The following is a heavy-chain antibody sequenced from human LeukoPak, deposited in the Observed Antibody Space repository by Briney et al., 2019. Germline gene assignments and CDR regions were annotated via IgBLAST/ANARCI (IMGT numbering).Heavy chain of an antibody. V-gene: IGHV3-30-3*01. J-gene: IGHJ4*02. CDR1: GFTFSSYW. Sequence: GGSLRLSCAASGFTFSSYWMSWVRQAPGKGLEWVAVISYDGSNKYYADSVKGRFTISRDNTKNTLYLQMNSLRAEDTAVYYCATAGNYRFDYWGQGTLVTVSS. D-gene: IGHD1-7*01. CDR3: ATAGNYRFDY. CDR2: ISYDGSNK.